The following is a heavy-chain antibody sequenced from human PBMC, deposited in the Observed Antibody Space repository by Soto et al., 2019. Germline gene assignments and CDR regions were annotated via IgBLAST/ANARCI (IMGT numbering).Heavy chain of an antibody. V-gene: IGHV3-23*01. Sequence: GGSLRLSCAASGFTFSSYAMSWVRQAPGKGLEWVSAISGSGGSTYYADSVRGRFTISRDNSRNTLYLQMNSLRAEDTAVYYCARRVIGSSRAFDIWGRGTMVTVSS. J-gene: IGHJ3*02. CDR2: ISGSGGST. D-gene: IGHD3-10*01. CDR3: ARRVIGSSRAFDI. CDR1: GFTFSSYA.